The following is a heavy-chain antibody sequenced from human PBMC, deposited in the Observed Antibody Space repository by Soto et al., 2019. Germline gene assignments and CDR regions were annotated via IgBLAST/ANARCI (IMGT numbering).Heavy chain of an antibody. J-gene: IGHJ5*02. CDR2: IYYSGST. D-gene: IGHD2-15*01. CDR3: AGSPITYCSGGSCYLKGEYNWFDP. CDR1: GGSISSYY. Sequence: NPSETLSLTCTVSGGSISSYYWSWVRQPPRKGLEWIGYIYYSGSTNHNHSLKSRVTISVDTSKNQFSLKLSSVTAADTAVYYCAGSPITYCSGGSCYLKGEYNWFDPWGQGTLVTVSS. V-gene: IGHV4-59*01.